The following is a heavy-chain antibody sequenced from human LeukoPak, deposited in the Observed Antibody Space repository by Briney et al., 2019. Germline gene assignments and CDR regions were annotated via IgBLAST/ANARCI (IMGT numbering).Heavy chain of an antibody. CDR3: ARGKGTMVRGVITYYFDY. J-gene: IGHJ4*02. Sequence: ASVKVSCKASGGTFSSYAISWVRQAPGQGLEWMGRIIPILGIANYAQKFQGRVTITADKSTSTAYMELSSLRSEDTAVYYCARGKGTMVRGVITYYFDYWGQGTLVTVSS. V-gene: IGHV1-69*04. CDR2: IIPILGIA. D-gene: IGHD3-10*01. CDR1: GGTFSSYA.